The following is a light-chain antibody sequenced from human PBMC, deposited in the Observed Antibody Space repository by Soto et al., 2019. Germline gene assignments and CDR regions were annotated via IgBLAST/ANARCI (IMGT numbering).Light chain of an antibody. CDR1: QSVSSY. CDR2: DAS. CDR3: QQRTNWPLT. V-gene: IGKV3-11*01. Sequence: EIVLTQSPATLSLSPGERATLSCRASQSVSSYLAWYQQKPGRAPRLLIYDASNRATGIPARFSASGSGTDFTLTISSLEPEDSAVYYCQQRTNWPLTFGGGTKVEIK. J-gene: IGKJ4*01.